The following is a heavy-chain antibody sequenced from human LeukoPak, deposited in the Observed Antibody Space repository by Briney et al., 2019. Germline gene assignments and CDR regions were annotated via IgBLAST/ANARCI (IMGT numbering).Heavy chain of an antibody. Sequence: ASVKVSCKASGYTFVTYGINWVRQAPGQRPEWMGWISTYNGNTKYALKFQDRVTLTRDTYTTTAYMELRSLTSDDRAVYYCTRASFDHWGQGTLVIVSS. CDR1: GYTFVTYG. J-gene: IGHJ4*02. CDR2: ISTYNGNT. V-gene: IGHV1-18*01. CDR3: TRASFDH.